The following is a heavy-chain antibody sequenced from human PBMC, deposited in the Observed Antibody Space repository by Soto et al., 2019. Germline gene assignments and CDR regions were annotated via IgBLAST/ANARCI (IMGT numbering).Heavy chain of an antibody. D-gene: IGHD1-1*01. Sequence: ASVKVSCKASGYTFTSYAINWVRQATGQGLEWMGWMSPNSGATGYAQKFQGRVTMTRDTSISTAYMELSNLRSEDTAIYYCARGVDAGVDVWGQGSTVTVSS. CDR3: ARGVDAGVDV. V-gene: IGHV1-8*01. J-gene: IGHJ6*02. CDR2: MSPNSGAT. CDR1: GYTFTSYA.